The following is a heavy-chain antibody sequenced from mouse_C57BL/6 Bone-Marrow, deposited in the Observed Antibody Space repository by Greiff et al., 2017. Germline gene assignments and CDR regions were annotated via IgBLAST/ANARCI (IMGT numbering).Heavy chain of an antibody. V-gene: IGHV1-54*01. D-gene: IGHD4-1*01. CDR2: INPGSGGT. Sequence: QVQLQQSGAELVRPGTSVTVSCKASGYAFTIYLIEWVKQRPGQGLEWIGVINPGSGGTKYNEKFKGKATLTADKSYSTASMQLSSLTSEDSEVYFWARSKNWDSCVAYWGQGTLVTVSA. CDR3: ARSKNWDSCVAY. CDR1: GYAFTIYL. J-gene: IGHJ3*01.